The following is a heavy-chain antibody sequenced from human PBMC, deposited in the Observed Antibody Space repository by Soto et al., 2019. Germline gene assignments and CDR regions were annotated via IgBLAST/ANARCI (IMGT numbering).Heavy chain of an antibody. CDR1: GYTFTSFG. CDR2: SSTYSGHT. V-gene: IGHV1-18*01. Sequence: QVQLVQSGAEVKKPGASVKVSCKASGYTFTSFGISWVRQVPGHGLEWMGWSSTYSGHTNYAQNLQGRVTMTTDSSTNTAHMELRSLTSGDTAVYYCAREYSSSEFDYWGQGTLVTVSS. CDR3: AREYSSSEFDY. D-gene: IGHD3-22*01. J-gene: IGHJ4*02.